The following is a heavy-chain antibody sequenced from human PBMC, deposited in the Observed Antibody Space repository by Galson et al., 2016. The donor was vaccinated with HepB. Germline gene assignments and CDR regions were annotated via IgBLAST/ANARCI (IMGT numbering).Heavy chain of an antibody. CDR3: AKRAGDRRPYWYFGI. V-gene: IGHV3-23*01. CDR1: GFTFSSYA. J-gene: IGHJ2*01. CDR2: FSGSGGST. D-gene: IGHD7-27*01. Sequence: SLRLSCAASGFTFSSYAMNWVRQAPGKGLEWVSSFSGSGGSTYYADSVKGRFTISRDNSKNTLYLQMNSLRAEDTALYYRAKRAGDRRPYWYFGIWGSGTLVTVSS.